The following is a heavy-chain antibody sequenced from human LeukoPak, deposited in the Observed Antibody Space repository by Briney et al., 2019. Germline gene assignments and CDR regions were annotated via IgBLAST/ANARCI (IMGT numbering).Heavy chain of an antibody. V-gene: IGHV3-23*01. Sequence: PGGSLRLSCAASGFTFSNYAMSWVRQAPGKGLKWVSGISGSGGRAFYADSVKGRFTISRDNSKNTLYLQMNSLRAEDTAVYYCAKDRVSKNIVGAVSHAFDIWGQGTMVTVSS. J-gene: IGHJ3*02. CDR3: AKDRVSKNIVGAVSHAFDI. D-gene: IGHD1-26*01. CDR1: GFTFSNYA. CDR2: ISGSGGRA.